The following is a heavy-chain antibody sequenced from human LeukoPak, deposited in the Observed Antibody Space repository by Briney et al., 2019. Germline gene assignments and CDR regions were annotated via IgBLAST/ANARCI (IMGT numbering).Heavy chain of an antibody. CDR1: GFTFADYA. J-gene: IGHJ4*02. CDR2: ISWDGGST. Sequence: GGSLRLSCAASGFTFADYAMHWVRQAPGKGLEWVSLISWDGGSTYYADSVKGRFTISRDNSKNSLYLQMNSLRAEDTALYYCARATSSAWYYFDSWGQGTLVTVSS. CDR3: ARATSSAWYYFDS. V-gene: IGHV3-43D*03. D-gene: IGHD6-19*01.